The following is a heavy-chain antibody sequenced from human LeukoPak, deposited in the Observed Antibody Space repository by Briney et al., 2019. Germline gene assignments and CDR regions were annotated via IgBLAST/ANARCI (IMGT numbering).Heavy chain of an antibody. CDR1: GFTFSSYS. CDR3: ARTRDRRVYYFDY. Sequence: GGSLRLSCAASGFTFSSYSMNWVRQAPGKGLEWVSYISSSSSTIYYADSVKGRFTISRDNAKNSLYLQMNSLRAEDTAVYYCARTRDRRVYYFDYWGQGTLVTVSS. J-gene: IGHJ4*02. D-gene: IGHD1-14*01. V-gene: IGHV3-48*01. CDR2: ISSSSSTI.